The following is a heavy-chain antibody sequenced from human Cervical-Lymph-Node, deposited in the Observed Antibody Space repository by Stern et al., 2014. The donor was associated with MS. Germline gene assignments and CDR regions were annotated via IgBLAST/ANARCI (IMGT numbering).Heavy chain of an antibody. J-gene: IGHJ4*02. V-gene: IGHV1-2*02. Sequence: VQLVESGAEVKKPGASVKVSCDGSGYSFTGYYVHWVRQAPGQRLEWMGWINPSSGGTNYTQKFQGRVTMTTDSSMTKVHMELTSLRSDDTAVYYCAREGPYCGGDCYFHYWGQGTLVTVSS. CDR3: AREGPYCGGDCYFHY. D-gene: IGHD2-21*02. CDR1: GYSFTGYY. CDR2: INPSSGGT.